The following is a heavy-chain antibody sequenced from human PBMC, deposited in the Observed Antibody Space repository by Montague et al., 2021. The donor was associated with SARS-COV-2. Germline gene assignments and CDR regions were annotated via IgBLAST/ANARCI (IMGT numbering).Heavy chain of an antibody. CDR3: ARGGWGGTDCSSTSCKPYCCCYGMDV. CDR2: IYTSGST. V-gene: IGHV4-61*02. CDR1: GGSISSGSYY. Sequence: TLSLTCTVSGGSISSGSYYWSWIRQPAGKGLEWIGRIYTSGSTNYNPSLKSRVTISVDTSKNQFSLKLSSVTAADTAVYYCARGGWGGTDCSSTSCKPYCCCYGMDVWGQGTTVTVSS. D-gene: IGHD2-2*01. J-gene: IGHJ6*02.